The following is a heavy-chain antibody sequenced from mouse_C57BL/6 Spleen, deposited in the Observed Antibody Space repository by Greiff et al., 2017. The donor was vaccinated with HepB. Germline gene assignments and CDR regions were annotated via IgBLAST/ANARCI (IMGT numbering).Heavy chain of an antibody. Sequence: EVQRVESGPELVKPGASVKIPCKASGYTFTDYNMDWVKQSHGKSLEWIGDINPNNGGTIYNQKFKGKATLTVDKSSSTAYMELRSLTSEDTAVYYCARRGNSYEGYAMDYWGQGTSVTVSS. J-gene: IGHJ4*01. CDR2: INPNNGGT. CDR1: GYTFTDYN. D-gene: IGHD2-12*01. V-gene: IGHV1-18*01. CDR3: ARRGNSYEGYAMDY.